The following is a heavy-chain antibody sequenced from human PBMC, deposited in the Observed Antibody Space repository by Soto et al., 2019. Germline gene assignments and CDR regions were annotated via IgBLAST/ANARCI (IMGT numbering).Heavy chain of an antibody. Sequence: SVKVSCKASGGTFSSYAISWVRQAPGQGLEWMGGIIPIFGTANYAQKFQGRVTITADKSTSTAYMELSSLRSEDTVVYYCARDLGHYGPGSRYSDHWGQGTLVTVSS. J-gene: IGHJ4*02. CDR1: GGTFSSYA. V-gene: IGHV1-69*06. CDR3: ARDLGHYGPGSRYSDH. D-gene: IGHD3-10*01. CDR2: IIPIFGTA.